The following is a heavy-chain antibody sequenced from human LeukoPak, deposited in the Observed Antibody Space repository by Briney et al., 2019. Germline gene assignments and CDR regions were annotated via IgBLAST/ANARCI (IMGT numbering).Heavy chain of an antibody. V-gene: IGHV3-9*01. CDR3: ASALEVGALDY. J-gene: IGHJ4*02. Sequence: PGRSLRLPCAASGFTFDDYAMHWVRQAPGKGLEWVSGISWNSGSIGYADSVKGRFTISRDNAKNSLYLQMNSLRAEDTALYYCASALEVGALDYWGQGTLVTVSS. CDR2: ISWNSGSI. CDR1: GFTFDDYA. D-gene: IGHD1-26*01.